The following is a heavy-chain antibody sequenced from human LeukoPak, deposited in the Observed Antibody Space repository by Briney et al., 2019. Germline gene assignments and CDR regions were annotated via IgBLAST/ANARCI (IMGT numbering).Heavy chain of an antibody. Sequence: PGGSLRLSXAASGFTFSSYAMSWVRQAPGKGLEWVSAISGSGGSTYYADSVKGRFTISRENSKNTLYLQMNSLRAEDTAVYYCAKRSRYCSSTSCSITPFDYWGQGTLVTVSS. CDR3: AKRSRYCSSTSCSITPFDY. J-gene: IGHJ4*02. CDR1: GFTFSSYA. D-gene: IGHD2-2*01. V-gene: IGHV3-23*01. CDR2: ISGSGGST.